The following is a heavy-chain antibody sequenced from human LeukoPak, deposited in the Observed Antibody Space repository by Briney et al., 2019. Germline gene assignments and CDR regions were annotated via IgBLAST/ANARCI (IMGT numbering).Heavy chain of an antibody. CDR1: GGSISSYY. D-gene: IGHD5-18*01. J-gene: IGHJ4*02. CDR2: IYYSGST. CDR3: ARDFLAQTDTPMDYFDY. Sequence: SETQSLTCTVSGGSISSYYWSWIRQPPGKGLEWIGYIYYSGSTNYNPSLKSRVTISVDTSKNQFSLKLSSVTAADTAVYYCARDFLAQTDTPMDYFDYWGQGTLVTVSS. V-gene: IGHV4-59*01.